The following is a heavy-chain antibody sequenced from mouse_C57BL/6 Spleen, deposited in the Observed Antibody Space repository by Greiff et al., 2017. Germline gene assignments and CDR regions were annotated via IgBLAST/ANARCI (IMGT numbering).Heavy chain of an antibody. CDR1: GYTFTDYN. CDR3: ARSDYYGSSYGYFDY. V-gene: IGHV1-18*01. J-gene: IGHJ2*01. D-gene: IGHD1-1*01. Sequence: VQLQQSGPELVKPGASVKIPCKASGYTFTDYNMDWVKQSHGKSLEWIGDSNPNNGGTIYNQKFKGKATLTVDKSSSTAYMELRSLTSEDTAVYYCARSDYYGSSYGYFDYWGQGTTLTVSS. CDR2: SNPNNGGT.